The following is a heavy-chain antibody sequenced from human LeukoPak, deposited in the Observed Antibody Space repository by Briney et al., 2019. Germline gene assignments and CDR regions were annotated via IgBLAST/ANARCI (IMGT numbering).Heavy chain of an antibody. CDR1: GYTFTTYD. V-gene: IGHV1-8*01. CDR3: ARGRHPGPTWISEY. Sequence: ASVKVSCKASGYTFTTYDINWVRQATGQGLEWMGWMNPNSGNTGYAQKFQGRVTMTRNTSISTAYMELSSLTFEDTAVYYCARGRHPGPTWISEYWGQGTLVTVSS. D-gene: IGHD5-12*01. J-gene: IGHJ4*02. CDR2: MNPNSGNT.